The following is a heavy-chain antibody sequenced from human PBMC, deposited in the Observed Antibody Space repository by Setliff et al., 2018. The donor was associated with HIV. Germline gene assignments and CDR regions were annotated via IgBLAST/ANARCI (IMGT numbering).Heavy chain of an antibody. J-gene: IGHJ6*03. CDR2: IYSDGST. CDR3: ARASYSSSWYGQYYYYMDV. V-gene: IGHV3-53*01. D-gene: IGHD6-13*01. CDR1: GFTVSSSY. Sequence: PGGSLRLSCEASGFTVSSSYMAWVRQAPGKGLEWVSTIYSDGSTYHRDSVKGRFTISRDNSKNTLYLQMNSLRAEDTAVYYCARASYSSSWYGQYYYYMDVWGKGTTVTVSS.